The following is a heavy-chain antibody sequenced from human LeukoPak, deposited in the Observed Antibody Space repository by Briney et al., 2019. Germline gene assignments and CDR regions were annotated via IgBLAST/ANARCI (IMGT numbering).Heavy chain of an antibody. CDR3: ARDPRTVRI. CDR2: ISGSGDDT. J-gene: IGHJ4*02. V-gene: IGHV3-11*06. Sequence: GSLRLSCAAAGFTFGDRYMSWIRQAPGKGLEWLSYISGSGDDTNYADSVRGRFTISRDNAKNSLYLQMNSLRVEDTAVYYCARDPRTVRIWGQGTLVTVSS. CDR1: GFTFGDRY. D-gene: IGHD1-1*01.